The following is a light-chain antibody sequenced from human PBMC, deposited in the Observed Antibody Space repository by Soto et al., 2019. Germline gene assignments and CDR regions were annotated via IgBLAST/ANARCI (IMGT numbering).Light chain of an antibody. CDR1: SSNIGAGYD. Sequence: QSVLTQPPSVSWAPGQRGTISCTGSSSNIGAGYDVHLYQQLPGTAPKLLIYGSSNRTSGVPDRFSGSKSATSASLAITGIQAEDEADYSCQSYDSSLSGSGVFGTGTKLTVL. CDR2: GSS. J-gene: IGLJ1*01. CDR3: QSYDSSLSGSGV. V-gene: IGLV1-40*01.